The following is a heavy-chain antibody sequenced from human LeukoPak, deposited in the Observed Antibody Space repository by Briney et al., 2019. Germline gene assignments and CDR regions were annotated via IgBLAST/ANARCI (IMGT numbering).Heavy chain of an antibody. CDR2: ISYDGSNK. CDR1: GFTFSSYG. D-gene: IGHD3-22*01. J-gene: IGHJ4*02. CDR3: AKEEIVVALGY. Sequence: GGSLRLSCAASGFTFSSYGMHWVRQAPGKGLEWVAVISYDGSNKYYADSVKGRFTISRDNSKNTLYLQMNSLRAEDTAVYYCAKEEIVVALGYWGQGTLVTVSS. V-gene: IGHV3-30*18.